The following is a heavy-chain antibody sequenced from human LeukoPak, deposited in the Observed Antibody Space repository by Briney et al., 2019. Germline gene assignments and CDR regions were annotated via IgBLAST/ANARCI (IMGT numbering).Heavy chain of an antibody. D-gene: IGHD1-1*01. CDR2: IGGGPAPV. V-gene: IGHV3-23*01. Sequence: GGSLRLSCAASGFTFSNYAMTWVRPTPGKGLEWVATIGGGPAPVFYADSVKGRFTISRDNSKNTLYLQMNSLRAEDTAVYYCARDKLSYWYFDLWGRGTLVTVSS. CDR3: ARDKLSYWYFDL. CDR1: GFTFSNYA. J-gene: IGHJ2*01.